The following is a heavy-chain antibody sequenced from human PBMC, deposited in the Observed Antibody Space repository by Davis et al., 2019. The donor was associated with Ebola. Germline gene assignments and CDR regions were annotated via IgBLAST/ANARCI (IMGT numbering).Heavy chain of an antibody. V-gene: IGHV4-4*02. CDR1: GGSISSPKW. D-gene: IGHD2-15*01. CDR2: IYHSGST. J-gene: IGHJ3*01. CDR3: ATFSGFCSGDTCLHDAFDL. Sequence: PSETLSLTCAVSGGSISSPKWWGWVRQPPGKGLEWIGEIYHSGSTNYNPSLKSRITISVDKSRNQFSLKLSSVTAADTAVYYCATFSGFCSGDTCLHDAFDLWGQGTMVTVSS.